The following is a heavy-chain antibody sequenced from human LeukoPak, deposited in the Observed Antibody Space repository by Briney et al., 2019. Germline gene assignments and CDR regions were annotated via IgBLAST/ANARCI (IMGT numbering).Heavy chain of an antibody. Sequence: ASVEVSCKASGGTFSSYAISWVRQAPGQGLEWMGGISPIFGTANYAQKFQGRVTITADESTSTAYMELSSLRSEDTAVYYCARWDYGGNPGNYWGQGTLVTASS. D-gene: IGHD4-23*01. CDR2: ISPIFGTA. CDR1: GGTFSSYA. J-gene: IGHJ4*02. CDR3: ARWDYGGNPGNY. V-gene: IGHV1-69*13.